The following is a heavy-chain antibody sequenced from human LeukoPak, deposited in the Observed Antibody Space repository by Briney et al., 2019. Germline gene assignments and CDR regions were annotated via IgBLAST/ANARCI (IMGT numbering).Heavy chain of an antibody. V-gene: IGHV4-4*07. CDR3: AREWDYYGSGSYVYFDY. Sequence: SETLSLTCTVSGGSISSYYWSWIRQPAGKGLEWIGRIYTSGSTNYNPSLKSRVTMSVDTSKNQFSLKLSSVTAVDTAVYYCAREWDYYGSGSYVYFDYWGQGTLVTVSS. CDR2: IYTSGST. J-gene: IGHJ4*02. D-gene: IGHD3-10*01. CDR1: GGSISSYY.